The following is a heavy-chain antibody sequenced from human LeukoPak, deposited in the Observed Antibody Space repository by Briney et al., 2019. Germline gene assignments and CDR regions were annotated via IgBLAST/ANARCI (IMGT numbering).Heavy chain of an antibody. CDR1: GGSISSSSYY. D-gene: IGHD3-22*01. CDR2: IFYSGST. CDR3: ASFDSSGYYLDY. V-gene: IGHV4-39*01. Sequence: PSETLSLTCTVSGGSISSSSYYWGWIRQPPGKGLEWIGSIFYSGSTYYNPSLKSRVTISVDPSKNQFSLKLGSVTAADTAVYYCASFDSSGYYLDYWGQGTLVTVSS. J-gene: IGHJ4*02.